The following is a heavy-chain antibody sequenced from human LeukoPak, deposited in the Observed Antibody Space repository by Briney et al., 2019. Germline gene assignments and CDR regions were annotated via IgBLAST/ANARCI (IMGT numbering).Heavy chain of an antibody. Sequence: ASVTVSCTASGYTFTSYGISWVRQAPGQGLEWMGWISAYNGNTNYAQKLQGRVTMTTDTSTSTAYMELRSLRSDDTAVYYCARVIYDFWSGYPYYFDYWGQGTLVTVSS. CDR2: ISAYNGNT. D-gene: IGHD3-3*01. V-gene: IGHV1-18*01. CDR1: GYTFTSYG. CDR3: ARVIYDFWSGYPYYFDY. J-gene: IGHJ4*02.